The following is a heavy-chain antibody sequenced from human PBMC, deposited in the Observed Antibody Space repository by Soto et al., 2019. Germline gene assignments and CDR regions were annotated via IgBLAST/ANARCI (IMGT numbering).Heavy chain of an antibody. CDR3: AHIVGAPSRRYFDY. Sequence: QITLKESGPTLVKPTQTLTLTCTFSGFSLSTSGVGVGWIRQPPGKALEWLALIYWNDDKRYSPSRKSRLTITKDTSKNQVVLTMTNMDPVDTATYYCAHIVGAPSRRYFDYWGQGTLVTVSS. D-gene: IGHD1-26*01. CDR2: IYWNDDK. J-gene: IGHJ4*02. CDR1: GFSLSTSGVG. V-gene: IGHV2-5*01.